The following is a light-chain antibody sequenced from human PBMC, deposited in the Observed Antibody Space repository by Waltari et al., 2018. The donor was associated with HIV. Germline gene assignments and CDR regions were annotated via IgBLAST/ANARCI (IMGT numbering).Light chain of an antibody. CDR2: EGI. V-gene: IGLV2-23*01. CDR3: CSYAGSSNWV. J-gene: IGLJ3*02. CDR1: SSDVGSYNL. Sequence: QSALTQPASVSGSPGQSITISCTGSSSDVGSYNLVSWYQQHPGKAPKLMIYEGIKRPSGVSNRFSGSKSGNTASLTISGLQAEDEADYYCCSYAGSSNWVFGGGTRLTV.